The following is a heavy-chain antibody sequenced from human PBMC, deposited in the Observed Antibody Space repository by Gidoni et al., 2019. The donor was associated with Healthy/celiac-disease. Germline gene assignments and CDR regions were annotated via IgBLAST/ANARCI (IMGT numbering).Heavy chain of an antibody. Sequence: EVQLVESGGGLVQPGGSLRLSCAASGFTVSSNYMSCVRQAPGKGLEWVSVIYSGGSTYYADSVNGRFTISRDNSKNTLYLQMNSLRAEDTAVYYCARARDGYTRDAFDIWGQGTMVTVSS. CDR1: GFTVSSNY. D-gene: IGHD5-12*01. CDR3: ARARDGYTRDAFDI. V-gene: IGHV3-66*01. CDR2: IYSGGST. J-gene: IGHJ3*02.